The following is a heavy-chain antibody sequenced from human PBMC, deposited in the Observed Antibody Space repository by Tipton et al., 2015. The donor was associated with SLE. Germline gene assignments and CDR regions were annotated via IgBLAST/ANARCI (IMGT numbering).Heavy chain of an antibody. CDR1: GFTFSNAW. CDR2: IKSKTDGGTT. V-gene: IGHV3-15*01. Sequence: SLRLSRAASGFTFSNAWMSWVRQAPGKGLEWVGRIKSKTDGGTTDYAAPVKGRFTISRDDSKNTLYLQMNSLKTEDTAVYYCTTGPKQLVDFDYWGQGTLVTVSS. D-gene: IGHD6-6*01. CDR3: TTGPKQLVDFDY. J-gene: IGHJ4*02.